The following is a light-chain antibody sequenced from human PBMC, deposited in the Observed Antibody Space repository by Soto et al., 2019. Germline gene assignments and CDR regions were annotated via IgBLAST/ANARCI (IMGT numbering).Light chain of an antibody. V-gene: IGKV3-20*01. CDR2: GAS. CDR3: QQYDDSQLT. Sequence: EIVLTQSPGTLSLSPGERATLSCRASQSVSSSYVAWYQQRPSQAPRLLIYGASSRATGIPDRFSGSGSGTDFTLTISRLEPEDFADYYCQQYDDSQLTFGGGTKVEIK. CDR1: QSVSSSY. J-gene: IGKJ4*01.